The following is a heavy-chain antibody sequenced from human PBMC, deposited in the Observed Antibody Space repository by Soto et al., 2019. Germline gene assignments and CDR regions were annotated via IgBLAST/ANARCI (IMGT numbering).Heavy chain of an antibody. J-gene: IGHJ4*02. CDR2: IYYSGST. Sequence: SETLSLTCTVSGGSISSGGYYWSWIRQHPGKGLEWIGYIYYSGSTYYNPSLKSRVTISVDTSKNQFSLKLSSVTAADTAVYYCARVQAGRNYDFWSGYYTGPLAIDYWGQGTLVTVSS. D-gene: IGHD3-3*01. CDR3: ARVQAGRNYDFWSGYYTGPLAIDY. V-gene: IGHV4-31*03. CDR1: GGSISSGGYY.